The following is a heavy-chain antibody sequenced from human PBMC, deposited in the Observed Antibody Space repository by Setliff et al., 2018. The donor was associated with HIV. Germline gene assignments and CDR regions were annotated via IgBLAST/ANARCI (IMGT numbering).Heavy chain of an antibody. CDR3: ARQGLVLVPASIDWRLPPSPIDY. CDR2: IYASGSI. D-gene: IGHD2-2*01. CDR1: GGSISSHC. J-gene: IGHJ4*02. V-gene: IGHV4-59*08. Sequence: SETLSLTCTVSGGSISSHCWSWIRQSPGKALEWIGYIYASGSIIYNPSLKSRVTMSVDTSKNRFSLRLSSVTAADTAVYYCARQGLVLVPASIDWRLPPSPIDYWGQGALVTVSS.